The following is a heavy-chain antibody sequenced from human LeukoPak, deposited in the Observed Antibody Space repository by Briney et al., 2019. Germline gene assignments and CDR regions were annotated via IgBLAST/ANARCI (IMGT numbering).Heavy chain of an antibody. Sequence: SVKVSRKASGYTFTGYYMHWVRQAPGQGLEWMGGIIPIFGTANYAQKFQGRVTITTDESTSTAYMELSSLRSEDTAVYYCAAHLPRYCSSTSCGPFDYWGQGTLVTVSS. V-gene: IGHV1-69*05. CDR3: AAHLPRYCSSTSCGPFDY. CDR1: GYTFTGYY. J-gene: IGHJ4*02. CDR2: IIPIFGTA. D-gene: IGHD2-2*01.